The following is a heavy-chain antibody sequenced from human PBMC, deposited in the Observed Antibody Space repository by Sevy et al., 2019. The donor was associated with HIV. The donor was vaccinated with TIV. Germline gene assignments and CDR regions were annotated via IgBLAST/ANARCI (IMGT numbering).Heavy chain of an antibody. J-gene: IGHJ6*02. V-gene: IGHV3-11*04. Sequence: LGGSLRLSCAASGFTFSDYYMSWIRQAPGKGLEWVSYISSSGSTIYYADSVKGRFTISRDNAKNSLYLQMNSLRAEDTAVYYCARDGDYVWGSSPRRYYYYYGMDVWGQGTTVTVSS. CDR1: GFTFSDYY. CDR2: ISSSGSTI. CDR3: ARDGDYVWGSSPRRYYYYYGMDV. D-gene: IGHD3-16*01.